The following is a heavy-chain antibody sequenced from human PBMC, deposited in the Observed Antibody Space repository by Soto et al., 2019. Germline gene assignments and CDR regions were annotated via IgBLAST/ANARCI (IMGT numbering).Heavy chain of an antibody. J-gene: IGHJ4*02. CDR1: GFVFKNYG. D-gene: IGHD3-10*01. CDR3: AKDLLWYGGPVDY. V-gene: IGHV3-23*01. Sequence: GGSLRLSCSASGFVFKNYGMHWARQAPGKGLEWVSAISGSGGSTYYADSVKGRFTISRDNSKNTLYLQMNSLRAEDTAVYYCAKDLLWYGGPVDYWGQGTLVTVSS. CDR2: ISGSGGST.